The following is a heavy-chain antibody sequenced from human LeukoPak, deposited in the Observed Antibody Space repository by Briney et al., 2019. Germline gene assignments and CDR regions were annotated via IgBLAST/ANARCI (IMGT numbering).Heavy chain of an antibody. V-gene: IGHV4-39*07. J-gene: IGHJ6*03. Sequence: SETLSLTCTVSGGSISSSSYYWGWIRQPPGKGLEWIGSIYYSGSTYYNPSLKSRVTISVDTSKNQFSLTAADTAVYYCAIAVAGPPLNNYYYYYMDVWGKGTTVTVSS. CDR3: AIAVAGPPLNNYYYYYMDV. CDR1: GGSISSSSYY. CDR2: IYYSGST. D-gene: IGHD6-19*01.